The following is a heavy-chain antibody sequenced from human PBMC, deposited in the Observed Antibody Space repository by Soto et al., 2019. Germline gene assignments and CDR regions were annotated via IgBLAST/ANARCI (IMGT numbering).Heavy chain of an antibody. CDR3: AKEGYGSGAGNVDY. Sequence: GGAPRHSCAGSGITLSRFVMSWGRPAPGKGLEWVSGISDSGDSTYYADSVKGRFTISRDNSKNTLYLQMNSLRAEDTAVYYCAKEGYGSGAGNVDYWGQGTLVTVSS. D-gene: IGHD3-10*01. J-gene: IGHJ4*02. V-gene: IGHV3-23*01. CDR2: ISDSGDST. CDR1: GITLSRFV.